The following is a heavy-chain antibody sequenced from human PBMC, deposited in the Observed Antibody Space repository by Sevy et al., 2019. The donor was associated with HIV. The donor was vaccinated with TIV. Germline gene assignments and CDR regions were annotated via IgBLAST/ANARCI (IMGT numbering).Heavy chain of an antibody. CDR3: ARGPDYCSSTSCYRYYYYGMDV. D-gene: IGHD2-2*01. CDR1: GFTFSSYS. Sequence: GGSLRLSCAASGFTFSSYSMNWVRQAPGKGLEWVSYISSSSSTIYYADPVKGRFTISRDNAKNSLYLQMNSLRAEDTAVYYCARGPDYCSSTSCYRYYYYGMDVWGQGTTVTVSS. CDR2: ISSSSSTI. J-gene: IGHJ6*02. V-gene: IGHV3-48*01.